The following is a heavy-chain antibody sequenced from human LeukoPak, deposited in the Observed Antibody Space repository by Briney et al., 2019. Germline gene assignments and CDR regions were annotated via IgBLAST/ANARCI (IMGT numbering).Heavy chain of an antibody. D-gene: IGHD3-10*01. CDR3: ARDGDYGTGSYYRGCIDS. Sequence: ASVKVSCKASGYTFTSYGISWVRQAPGQALEWMGWISGYNGNTNYAQKLQGRVTMTTDTSTSTAYLDLSSLRSDDTAVYYCARDGDYGTGSYYRGCIDSWGQGTPVTVSP. V-gene: IGHV1-18*01. J-gene: IGHJ4*02. CDR1: GYTFTSYG. CDR2: ISGYNGNT.